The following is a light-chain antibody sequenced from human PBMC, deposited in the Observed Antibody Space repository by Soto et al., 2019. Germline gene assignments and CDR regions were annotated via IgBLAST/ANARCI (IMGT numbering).Light chain of an antibody. CDR1: SSNIGNNY. CDR2: ENN. J-gene: IGLJ1*01. Sequence: QSVLTQPPSVSAAPGQKVTLSCSGSSSNIGNNYVSWYQQLPGTAPKLLIYENNKRPSGIPDRFSGSKSGTSATLGITGLQTGDEDDYYCGTWDSSLSALFGTGTKVTVL. V-gene: IGLV1-51*02. CDR3: GTWDSSLSAL.